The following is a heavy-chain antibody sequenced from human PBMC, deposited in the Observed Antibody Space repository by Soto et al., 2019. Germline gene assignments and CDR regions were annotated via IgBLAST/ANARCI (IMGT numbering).Heavy chain of an antibody. CDR1: GFTFSTYT. J-gene: IGHJ4*02. CDR3: AREGSYWNDVGPD. Sequence: GGSLRLSCAASGFTFSTYTMNWVRQAPGKGLEWVSSISSTSSYIYYADSVKGRFTISRDNAKNSLYLQMNSLRAEDTAVYYCAREGSYWNDVGPDWGQGTLVTVSA. V-gene: IGHV3-21*01. CDR2: ISSTSSYI. D-gene: IGHD1-1*01.